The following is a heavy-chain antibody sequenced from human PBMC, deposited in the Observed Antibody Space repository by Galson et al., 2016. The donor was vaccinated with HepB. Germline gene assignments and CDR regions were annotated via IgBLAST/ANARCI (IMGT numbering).Heavy chain of an antibody. CDR3: ARGELLWFGELSDY. D-gene: IGHD3-10*01. J-gene: IGHJ4*02. Sequence: SLRLSCAASGFSFHDYAMHWVRQAPGKGLEWVSGITWDSIYIAYADSVKGRFTISRDNAKNTLYLQMNSLRAENTAFYYCARGELLWFGELSDYWGQGTLVTVSS. V-gene: IGHV3-9*01. CDR2: ITWDSIYI. CDR1: GFSFHDYA.